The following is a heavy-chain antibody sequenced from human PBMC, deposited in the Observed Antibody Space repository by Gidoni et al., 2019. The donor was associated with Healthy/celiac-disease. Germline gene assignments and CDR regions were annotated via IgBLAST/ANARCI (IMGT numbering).Heavy chain of an antibody. CDR1: GFTFSSYD. Sequence: EVQLVESGGGLVQPGGSLRLYCAASGFTFSSYDMHWVRQATGKGLEWVSAIGTAGDTYYPVSVKGRFTISRENAKNSLYLQMNSLRAGDTAVYYCARVVPDYGDYAGAFDIWGQGTMVTVSS. CDR2: IGTAGDT. D-gene: IGHD4-17*01. J-gene: IGHJ3*02. CDR3: ARVVPDYGDYAGAFDI. V-gene: IGHV3-13*01.